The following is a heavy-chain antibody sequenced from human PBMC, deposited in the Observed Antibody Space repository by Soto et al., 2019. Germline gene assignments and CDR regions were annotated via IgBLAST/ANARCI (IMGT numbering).Heavy chain of an antibody. CDR2: IYYSGST. CDR1: GGSISSSSYY. J-gene: IGHJ6*02. D-gene: IGHD3-3*01. V-gene: IGHV4-39*01. CDR3: ARLDAQYYDFWSGYRNYYGMDV. Sequence: SATLSLTCTVSGGSISSSSYYWGWIRQPPGKGLEWIGSIYYSGSTYYNPSLKSRVTISVDTSKNQFSLKLSSVTAADTAVYYCARLDAQYYDFWSGYRNYYGMDVWGQGTTVTVSS.